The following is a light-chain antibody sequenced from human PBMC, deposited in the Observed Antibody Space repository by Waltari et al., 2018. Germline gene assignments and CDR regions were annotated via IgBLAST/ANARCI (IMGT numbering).Light chain of an antibody. Sequence: PQFPWTAPNRLIYRKNGLPSGVPDRVVGSKSGTSASLAISGLRSEDEGDYYCAAWDDILSGGVFGGGTKLTVL. CDR2: RKN. V-gene: IGLV1-47*01. CDR3: AAWDDILSGGV. J-gene: IGLJ2*01.